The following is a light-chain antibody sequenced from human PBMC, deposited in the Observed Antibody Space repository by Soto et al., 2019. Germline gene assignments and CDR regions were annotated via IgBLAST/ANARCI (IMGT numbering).Light chain of an antibody. CDR3: QQYNSYWT. J-gene: IGKJ1*01. CDR2: KAS. Sequence: DIQMTQSPSTLSASVGDSVTITCRASQSISSWLAWYQQKPGKAPKLLIYKASSLESGFPSRFSGSGSGTEFTLTISSLQPDDFATYYCQQYNSYWTFGQGTKVEIK. V-gene: IGKV1-5*03. CDR1: QSISSW.